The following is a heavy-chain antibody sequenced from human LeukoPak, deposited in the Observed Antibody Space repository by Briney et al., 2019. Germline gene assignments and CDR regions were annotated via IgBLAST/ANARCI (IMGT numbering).Heavy chain of an antibody. Sequence: GESLKISCKASGYSFTNYWIGWVRQMPGKGLDWMGIIYPADSDIRYSPSFQGQVTISADKSTSTAHLQWSSLKASDTAMYYCARPHSYGASGAFDIWGQGTMVTVSS. CDR3: ARPHSYGASGAFDI. CDR1: GYSFTNYW. J-gene: IGHJ3*02. D-gene: IGHD5-18*01. V-gene: IGHV5-51*01. CDR2: IYPADSDI.